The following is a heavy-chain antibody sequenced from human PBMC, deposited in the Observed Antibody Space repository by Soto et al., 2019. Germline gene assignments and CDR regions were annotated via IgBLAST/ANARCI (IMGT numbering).Heavy chain of an antibody. J-gene: IGHJ4*02. CDR2: INPNSGGT. Sequence: ASVKVSCKASGYTFTGYYMHWVRQAPGQGLEWMGWINPNSGGTNYAQKFQGWVTMTRDTSISTAYMELSRLRSDDTAVYYCARDHGDIAAAGTFDYWGQGTLVTVSS. D-gene: IGHD6-13*01. CDR1: GYTFTGYY. V-gene: IGHV1-2*04. CDR3: ARDHGDIAAAGTFDY.